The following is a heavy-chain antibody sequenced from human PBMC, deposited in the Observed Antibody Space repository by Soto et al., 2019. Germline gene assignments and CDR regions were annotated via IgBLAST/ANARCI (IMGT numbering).Heavy chain of an antibody. D-gene: IGHD3-3*01. J-gene: IGHJ6*02. Sequence: SETLSLTCAVYGGSFSGYYWSWIRQPPGKGLEWIGEINHSGSTNYNPSLKSRVTISVDTSKNQFSLKLSSVTAADTAVYYCARVAIFGVVNHHGLTVGARPYYYYYGMDVWGQGTTVTVS. CDR3: ARVAIFGVVNHHGLTVGARPYYYYYGMDV. V-gene: IGHV4-34*01. CDR2: INHSGST. CDR1: GGSFSGYY.